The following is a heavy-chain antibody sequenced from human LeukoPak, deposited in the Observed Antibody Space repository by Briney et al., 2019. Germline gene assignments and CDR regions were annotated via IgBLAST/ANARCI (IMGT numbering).Heavy chain of an antibody. CDR2: IYPADSDT. CDR3: ARLQGVSRGWSFDY. D-gene: IGHD6-19*01. Sequence: GESLKISCKGSGYSFTSNWIGWMRQMPGKGLEWLGIIYPADSDTTYSPSFQGHVTISADKSTSTAYLQWSSLKASDTAMYYCARLQGVSRGWSFDYWGQGTLVTVSS. J-gene: IGHJ4*02. CDR1: GYSFTSNW. V-gene: IGHV5-51*01.